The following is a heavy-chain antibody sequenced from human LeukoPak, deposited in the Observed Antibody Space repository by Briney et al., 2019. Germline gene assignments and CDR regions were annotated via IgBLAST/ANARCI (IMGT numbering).Heavy chain of an antibody. CDR1: GGSISSYY. CDR2: IYTSGST. Sequence: SETLSLTCTVSGGSISSYYWSWTRQPAGKGLEWIGRIYTSGSTNYNPSLKSRVTMSVDTSKNQFSLKLSSVTAADTAVYYWARADYDILTGYPNWFDPWGQGTLVTVSS. CDR3: ARADYDILTGYPNWFDP. J-gene: IGHJ5*02. D-gene: IGHD3-9*01. V-gene: IGHV4-4*07.